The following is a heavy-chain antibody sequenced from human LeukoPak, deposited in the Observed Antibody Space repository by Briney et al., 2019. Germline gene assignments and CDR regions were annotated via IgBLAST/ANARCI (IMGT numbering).Heavy chain of an antibody. CDR1: GFTFSNYA. D-gene: IGHD3-10*01. Sequence: GGSLRLSCAASGFTFSNYAMSWVRQTPGKGLEWVSTISDSGASTYYADSVKGRFTISRGNSKNTLYLQMNSLRDEDTAVYYCAKVPYSDYGAGRPPFMDVWGQGTTVAISS. CDR2: ISDSGAST. CDR3: AKVPYSDYGAGRPPFMDV. J-gene: IGHJ6*02. V-gene: IGHV3-23*01.